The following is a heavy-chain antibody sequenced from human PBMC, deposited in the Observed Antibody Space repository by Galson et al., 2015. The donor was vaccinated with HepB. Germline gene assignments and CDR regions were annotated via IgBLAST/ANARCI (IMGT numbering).Heavy chain of an antibody. CDR1: GGTFSSYA. V-gene: IGHV1-69*04. CDR3: ARGRIGYYDFWSGYSNWFDP. CDR2: IIPILGIA. Sequence: SVKVSCKASGGTFSSYAISWVRQAPGQGLEWMGRIIPILGIANYAQKFQGRVTITADKSTSTAYMELSSLRSEDTAVYYCARGRIGYYDFWSGYSNWFDPWGQGTLVTVSS. J-gene: IGHJ5*02. D-gene: IGHD3-3*01.